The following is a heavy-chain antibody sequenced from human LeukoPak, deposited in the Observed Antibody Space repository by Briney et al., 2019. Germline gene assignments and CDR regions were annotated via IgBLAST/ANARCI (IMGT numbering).Heavy chain of an antibody. CDR1: GFTFSSYA. CDR2: ISGSGGST. D-gene: IGHD2-15*01. V-gene: IGHV3-23*01. J-gene: IGHJ5*02. CDR3: ARVLVVVAATYWFDP. Sequence: GGSLRLSCAASGFTFSSYAMSRVRQAPGKGLEWVSAISGSGGSTYYADSVKGRFTISRDNAKNSLYLQMNSLRAEDTAVYYCARVLVVVAATYWFDPWGQGTLVTVSS.